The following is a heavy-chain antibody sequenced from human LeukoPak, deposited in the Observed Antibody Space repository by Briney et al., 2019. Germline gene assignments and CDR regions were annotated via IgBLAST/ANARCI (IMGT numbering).Heavy chain of an antibody. CDR3: ATPFMNYQYYGLDV. CDR1: GFTFSDYT. CDR2: VSSGSRHI. J-gene: IGHJ6*02. Sequence: PGGSLRLSCAASGFTFSDYTMNWVRQAPGKGLEWVSSVSSGSRHIYYADSLKGRFTISRDNAKNSLYLEMNSLRAEDTAVYYCATPFMNYQYYGLDVWGQGTTVTVSS. V-gene: IGHV3-21*01. D-gene: IGHD2/OR15-2a*01.